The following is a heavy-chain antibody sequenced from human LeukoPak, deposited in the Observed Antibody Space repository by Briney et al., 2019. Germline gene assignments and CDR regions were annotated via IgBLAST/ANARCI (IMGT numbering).Heavy chain of an antibody. CDR3: ARDGVRGLTTYYDILTGYYEGWFDP. CDR2: INPNSGGT. CDR1: GYTFTGYY. V-gene: IGHV1-2*02. J-gene: IGHJ5*02. D-gene: IGHD3-9*01. Sequence: ASVKVSCKASGYTFTGYYMHWVRQAPGQGLEWMGWINPNSGGTNYAQKFQGRVTMTRDTSISTAYMEPSRLRSDDTAVYYCARDGVRGLTTYYDILTGYYEGWFDPWGQGTLVTVSS.